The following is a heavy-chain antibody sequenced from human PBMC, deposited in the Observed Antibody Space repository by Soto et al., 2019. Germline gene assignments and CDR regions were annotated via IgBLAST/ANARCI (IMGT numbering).Heavy chain of an antibody. CDR1: GFTFSSYA. V-gene: IGHV3-30-3*01. CDR2: ISYDGSNK. J-gene: IGHJ6*02. Sequence: QVQLVESGGGVVQPGRSLRLSCAASGFTFSSYAMHWVRQAPGKGLEWVAVISYDGSNKYYADSVKGRFTISRDNSKNTLYLQMNSLRAEDTAVYYWARGGGLTPSWSEARYGMDVWGQGTTVTVSS. CDR3: ARGGGLTPSWSEARYGMDV. D-gene: IGHD6-13*01.